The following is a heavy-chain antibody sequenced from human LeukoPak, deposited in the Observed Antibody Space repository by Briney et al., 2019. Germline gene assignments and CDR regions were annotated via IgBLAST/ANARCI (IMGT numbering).Heavy chain of an antibody. Sequence: SETLSLTCTVSGGSINSYYWSWIRQPPGKGLEWIGEINHSGSTNYNPSLKSRVTISVDTSKNQFSLKLSSVTAADTAVYYCAHWSDEVAFDYWGQGTLVTVSS. CDR3: AHWSDEVAFDY. CDR2: INHSGST. CDR1: GGSINSYY. D-gene: IGHD5-12*01. J-gene: IGHJ4*02. V-gene: IGHV4-34*01.